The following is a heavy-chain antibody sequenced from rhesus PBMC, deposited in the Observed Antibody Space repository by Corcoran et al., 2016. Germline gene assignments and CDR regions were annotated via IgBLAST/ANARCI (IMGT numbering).Heavy chain of an antibody. V-gene: IGHV4-173*01. CDR2: ISGSGGST. J-gene: IGHJ4*01. Sequence: QVQLQESGPGLVKPSETLSLHCAVSGGSIRRHFWSSIPHPPGTGLGWIGRISGSGGSTDYNPSLKSRVTISTDTSKNQFSLKLSSVTAADTAVDYCASPIGLFAQNYFDYWGQGVLVTVSS. CDR1: GGSIRRHF. CDR3: ASPIGLFAQNYFDY. D-gene: IGHD3-3*01.